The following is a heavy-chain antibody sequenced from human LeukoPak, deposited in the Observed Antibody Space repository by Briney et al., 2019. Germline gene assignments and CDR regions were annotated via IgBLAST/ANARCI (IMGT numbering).Heavy chain of an antibody. D-gene: IGHD2-15*01. V-gene: IGHV4-59*11. J-gene: IGHJ4*02. CDR1: GASMNTHY. CDR3: AAATRGNTSWYLYF. CDR2: MLDTVTT. Sequence: NASETLSLTCAVSGASMNTHYWSWIRQPPGKGLEWIGYMLDTVTTKDNPSLKSRFTLSADTSKNQFSLRLTSVTAADTAVYYCAAATRGNTSWYLYFWGQGIPVTVSS.